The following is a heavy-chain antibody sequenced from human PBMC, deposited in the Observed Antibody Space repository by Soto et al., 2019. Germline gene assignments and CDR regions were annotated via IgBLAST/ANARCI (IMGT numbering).Heavy chain of an antibody. CDR2: VNPNSGGT. J-gene: IGHJ3*02. CDR3: AREGDRVENAFDI. CDR1: GYTFTDYY. V-gene: IGHV1-2*02. Sequence: GASVKVSCKASGYTFTDYYIHWVRQAPGQGLEWMGWVNPNSGGTNYAQKFQGRVTMTRDTSTGTVYMEMSSLRSEDTAVYYCAREGDRVENAFDIWGQGTVVTVSS.